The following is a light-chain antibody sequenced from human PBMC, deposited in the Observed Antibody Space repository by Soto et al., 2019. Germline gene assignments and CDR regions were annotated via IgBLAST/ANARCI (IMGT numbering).Light chain of an antibody. CDR2: GAS. CDR3: QQRDSWWT. J-gene: IGKJ1*01. V-gene: IGKV3-11*01. CDR1: QSVSTY. Sequence: EIVLTQSPATLSLSPGEGATLSCRASQSVSTYLAWYQQKPGQAPRLLIYGASNRATCVAARFSGSGSGTDFTLTISSLEPEDYSVYYCQQRDSWWTFGQGTKVEI.